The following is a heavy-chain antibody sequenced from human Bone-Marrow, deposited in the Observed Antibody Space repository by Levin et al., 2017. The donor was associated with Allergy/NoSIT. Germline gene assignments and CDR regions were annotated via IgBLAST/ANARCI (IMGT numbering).Heavy chain of an antibody. J-gene: IGHJ4*02. CDR3: AKEDCSSTSCYSQLGY. V-gene: IGHV3-30*18. CDR1: GFTFSSYG. CDR2: ISYDGSNK. Sequence: GESLKISCAASGFTFSSYGMHWVRQAPGKGLEWVAVISYDGSNKYYADSVKGRFTISRDNSKNTLYLQMNSLRAEDTAVYYCAKEDCSSTSCYSQLGYWGQGTLVTVSS. D-gene: IGHD2-2*01.